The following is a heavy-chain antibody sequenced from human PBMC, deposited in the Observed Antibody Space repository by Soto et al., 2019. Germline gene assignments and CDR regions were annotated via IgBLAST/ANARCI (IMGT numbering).Heavy chain of an antibody. V-gene: IGHV3-30*18. J-gene: IGHJ1*01. CDR2: ISYDGSNK. CDR1: GFTFSSYG. CDR3: AKDGGVYYDSSGYYPPLIAGYFQH. Sequence: QVQLVESGGGVVQPGRSLRLSCAASGFTFSSYGMHWVRQAPGKGLEWVAVISYDGSNKYYADSVKGRFTISRDNSKNTLYLQMNSLRAEDTAVYYCAKDGGVYYDSSGYYPPLIAGYFQHWGQGTLVTVSS. D-gene: IGHD3-22*01.